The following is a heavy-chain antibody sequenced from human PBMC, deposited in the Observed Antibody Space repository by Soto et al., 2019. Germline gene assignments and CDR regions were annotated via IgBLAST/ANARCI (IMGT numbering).Heavy chain of an antibody. D-gene: IGHD2-21*02. CDR2: IIPIFGTA. J-gene: IGHJ4*02. Sequence: QVQLVQSGAEVKKPGSSVKVSCKASGGTFSSYAISWVRQAPGQGLEWMGGIIPIFGTANYAQKFQGRVTITADESTSTAYMELSSLRSEDTAVYYCARGGAYCGGDCYSVLGYWGQGTLVTDSS. V-gene: IGHV1-69*12. CDR3: ARGGAYCGGDCYSVLGY. CDR1: GGTFSSYA.